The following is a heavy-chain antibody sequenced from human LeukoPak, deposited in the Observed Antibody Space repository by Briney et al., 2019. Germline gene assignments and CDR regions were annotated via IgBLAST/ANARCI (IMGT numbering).Heavy chain of an antibody. CDR3: AGTTLHYWYFDL. Sequence: PSQTLSLTRTLSVVSPSSGSYYWSCIWPPPGKGLEWIGRIYTSGSTPNNTSLTSRDTISVDTSKNQFSLKLSSVTAADTAVYYCAGTTLHYWYFDLWGRGTLVTVSS. V-gene: IGHV4-61*02. CDR1: VVSPSSGSYY. D-gene: IGHD4-11*01. J-gene: IGHJ2*01. CDR2: IYTSGST.